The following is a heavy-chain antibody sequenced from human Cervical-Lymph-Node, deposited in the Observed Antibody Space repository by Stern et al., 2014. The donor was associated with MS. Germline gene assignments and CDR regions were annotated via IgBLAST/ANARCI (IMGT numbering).Heavy chain of an antibody. V-gene: IGHV1-69*01. D-gene: IGHD6-13*01. CDR3: ASGTRSSWYFDF. J-gene: IGHJ4*02. CDR2: IIPIFETA. CDR1: GGTFSSDA. Sequence: QMQLVQSGAEVKKPGSSMKVSCKASGGTFSSDAIGWVRQAPGQGLEGMGGIIPIFETANYAQKFQGRVTITADQSTKTAYLELSSLTSGDTAMYFCASGTRSSWYFDFWGQGTLVTVST.